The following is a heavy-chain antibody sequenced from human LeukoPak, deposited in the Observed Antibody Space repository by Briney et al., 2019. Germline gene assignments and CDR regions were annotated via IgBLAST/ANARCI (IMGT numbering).Heavy chain of an antibody. V-gene: IGHV3-23*01. J-gene: IGHJ4*02. D-gene: IGHD2-2*02. CDR1: GFTFSSDA. Sequence: GSLRLSCAASGFTFSSDAMNWIRQAPGKGLEWVSAISGSDGTTYYAESVKGQFTISRDNSKNTLFLQMNSLRAEDPAVYYCAKPDCSYTDCYRPTYWGQETLVTVSS. CDR2: ISGSDGTT. CDR3: AKPDCSYTDCYRPTY.